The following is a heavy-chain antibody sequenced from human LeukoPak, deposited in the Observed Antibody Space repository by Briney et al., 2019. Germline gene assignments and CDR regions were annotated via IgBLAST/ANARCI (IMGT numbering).Heavy chain of an antibody. CDR1: GGSISSYY. V-gene: IGHV4-59*08. Sequence: SETLSLTCTVSGGSISSYYWRWIRQPPGKGLEWIGYIYYSGSTNYNPSLKSRVTISVDTSKNQFSLKLSSVTAADTAVYYCARRDLRELDYWGQGTLVTVSS. J-gene: IGHJ4*02. CDR2: IYYSGST. D-gene: IGHD1-7*01. CDR3: ARRDLRELDY.